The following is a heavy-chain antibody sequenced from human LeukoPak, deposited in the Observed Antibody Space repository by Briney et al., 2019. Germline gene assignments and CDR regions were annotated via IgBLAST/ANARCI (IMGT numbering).Heavy chain of an antibody. Sequence: PSETLSLTCTVSGGSISSGGYYWSWIRQHPGKGLEWIGYIYYSGSTFYNPSLKSRVTISLDTSNNQFSLSLSSVTAADTAVYYCARDSVVPRYFDWLHTYYYYGMDVWGQGTTVTVSS. D-gene: IGHD3-9*01. CDR1: GGSISSGGYY. CDR2: IYYSGST. CDR3: ARDSVVPRYFDWLHTYYYYGMDV. V-gene: IGHV4-31*03. J-gene: IGHJ6*02.